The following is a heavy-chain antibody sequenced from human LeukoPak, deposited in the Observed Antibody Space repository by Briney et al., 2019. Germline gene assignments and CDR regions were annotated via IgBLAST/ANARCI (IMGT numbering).Heavy chain of an antibody. Sequence: GGSLRLSCAASGFTFSNYDMXWXXXTTGXXXXXVSTIGAADDTXYPGSVRGRFTISRESAKDSLYLQVNSLRAGDTAVYYCARGSGSHFDYWGQGTLVTVSS. CDR3: ARGSGSHFDY. CDR1: GFTFSNYD. J-gene: IGHJ4*02. CDR2: IGAADDT. D-gene: IGHD1-26*01. V-gene: IGHV3-13*01.